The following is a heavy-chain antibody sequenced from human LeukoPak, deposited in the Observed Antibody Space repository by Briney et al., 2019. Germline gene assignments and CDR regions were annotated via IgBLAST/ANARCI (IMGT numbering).Heavy chain of an antibody. CDR1: GFTFSSYG. J-gene: IGHJ4*02. CDR3: AKDGQQWLVREYYFDY. CDR2: ISYDGSNK. Sequence: PGGSLRLSCAASGFTFSSYGMHWVRQAPGKGLEWVAVISYDGSNKYYADSVKGRFTISRDNSKNTLYLQMNSLRAEDTAVYYCAKDGQQWLVREYYFDYWGQGTLVTVSS. D-gene: IGHD6-19*01. V-gene: IGHV3-30*18.